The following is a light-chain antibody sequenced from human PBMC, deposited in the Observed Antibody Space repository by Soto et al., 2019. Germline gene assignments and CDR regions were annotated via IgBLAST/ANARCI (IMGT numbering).Light chain of an antibody. CDR3: TVWDDSLRGRL. J-gene: IGLJ2*01. V-gene: IGLV1-47*01. CDR1: SSNIESNF. CDR2: RNN. Sequence: QSVLTQPPSASGTPGQRVTISCSGSSSNIESNFVYWYQQFPGTAPRLLIYRNNQRPSGAPDRFSGSKSGTSASLAISALRSEDEADYYCTVWDDSLRGRLFGGGTKVTVL.